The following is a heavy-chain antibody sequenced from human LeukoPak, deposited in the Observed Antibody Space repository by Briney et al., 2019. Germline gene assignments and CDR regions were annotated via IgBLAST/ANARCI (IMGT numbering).Heavy chain of an antibody. V-gene: IGHV3-48*02. Sequence: GGSLRLSCAASGFTFSSYSMNWVRQAPGKGLEWVSYISGSSSTIYYADSVKGRFTISRDNAKNSLNLQMNSLRDEDTAVYYCARGYSGSYYGYWGQGTLVTVSS. CDR2: ISGSSSTI. CDR1: GFTFSSYS. J-gene: IGHJ4*02. D-gene: IGHD1-26*01. CDR3: ARGYSGSYYGY.